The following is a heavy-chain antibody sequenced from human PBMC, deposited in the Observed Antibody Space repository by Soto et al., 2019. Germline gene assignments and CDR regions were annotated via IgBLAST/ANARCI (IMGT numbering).Heavy chain of an antibody. CDR2: ISYDGSNK. CDR1: GFTFSSYA. Sequence: PGGSLRLSCAASGFTFSSYAMHWVRQAPGKGLEWVAVISYDGSNKYYADSVKGRFTISRDNSKNTLYLQMNSLRAEDTAVYYCARDPSRIRYGMDVWGQGTTVTVSS. D-gene: IGHD5-18*01. J-gene: IGHJ6*02. CDR3: ARDPSRIRYGMDV. V-gene: IGHV3-30-3*01.